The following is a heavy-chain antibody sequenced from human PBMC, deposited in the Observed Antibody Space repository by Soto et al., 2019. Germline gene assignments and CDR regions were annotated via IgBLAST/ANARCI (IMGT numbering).Heavy chain of an antibody. CDR3: ASGNYGDYVGYYYGMDV. CDR1: GFTFSSYG. CDR2: IWYDGSNK. D-gene: IGHD4-17*01. V-gene: IGHV3-33*01. Sequence: GGSLRLSCAASGFTFSSYGMHWVRQAPGKGLEWVAVIWYDGSNKYYADSVKGRFTISRDNSKNTLYLQMNSLRAEDTAVYYCASGNYGDYVGYYYGMDVWGQGTTVTVSS. J-gene: IGHJ6*02.